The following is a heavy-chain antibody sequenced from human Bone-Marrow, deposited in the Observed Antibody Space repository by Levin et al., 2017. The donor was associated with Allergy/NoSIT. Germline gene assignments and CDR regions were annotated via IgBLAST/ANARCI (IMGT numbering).Heavy chain of an antibody. Sequence: GESLKISCAASGFTLSSYGMHWVRQAPGKGLEWVAVISYDGSNKYYADPVKGRFTISRDNSKNTLYLQMNSLRAEDTAVYYCAKDRARFSVEALGYWGQGTLVTVSS. CDR3: AKDRARFSVEALGY. J-gene: IGHJ4*02. CDR2: ISYDGSNK. CDR1: GFTLSSYG. V-gene: IGHV3-30*18. D-gene: IGHD2-15*01.